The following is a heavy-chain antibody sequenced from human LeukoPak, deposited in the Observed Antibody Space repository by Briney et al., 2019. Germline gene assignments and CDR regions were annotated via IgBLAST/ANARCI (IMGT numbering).Heavy chain of an antibody. CDR1: GYTFTGYY. CDR3: ARVAAEVVGVPGAIGFGWLRRDYHYMDV. CDR2: INPNSGGT. J-gene: IGHJ6*03. V-gene: IGHV1-2*02. D-gene: IGHD2-2*02. Sequence: GASVKVSCKPSGYTFTGYYMHWVRQAPGRGLEWVGWINPNSGGTNYAQKFQGRVPMTRDTSLSTAYMELSRLRSDDTAVYYCARVAAEVVGVPGAIGFGWLRRDYHYMDVWGQRDHGHCLL.